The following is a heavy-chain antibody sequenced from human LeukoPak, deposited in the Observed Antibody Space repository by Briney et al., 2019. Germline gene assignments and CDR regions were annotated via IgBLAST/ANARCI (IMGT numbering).Heavy chain of an antibody. Sequence: GGSLRLSCAASGFIFSSYAMSWVRQAPGKGLEWVSAISGSGGSTYYADSVKGRFTISRDNSKNTVYLQMNSLRAEDTAVYYCARTYGDYVYILGYWGQGTLVTVSS. CDR3: ARTYGDYVYILGY. CDR1: GFIFSSYA. D-gene: IGHD4-17*01. J-gene: IGHJ4*02. V-gene: IGHV3-23*01. CDR2: ISGSGGST.